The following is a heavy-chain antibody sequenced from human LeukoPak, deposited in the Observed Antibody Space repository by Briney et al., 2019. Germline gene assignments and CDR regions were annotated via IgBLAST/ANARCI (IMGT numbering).Heavy chain of an antibody. CDR1: GGSISSSSYY. J-gene: IGHJ4*02. D-gene: IGHD3-10*01. CDR3: ARALITMVRGVMGYFDY. CDR2: IYYSGRT. V-gene: IGHV4-39*07. Sequence: PAETLSLTCTVSGGSISSSSYYWGWIRQPPGKGLEWIGRIYYSGRTYYNPSLKSRVTISVDTSKNQSSLQLSSVPAADTAVYYCARALITMVRGVMGYFDYWGQGTLVTVSS.